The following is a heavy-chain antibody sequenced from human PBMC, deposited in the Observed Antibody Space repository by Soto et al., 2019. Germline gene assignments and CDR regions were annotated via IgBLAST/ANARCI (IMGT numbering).Heavy chain of an antibody. V-gene: IGHV4-59*01. CDR1: GGSISSYY. J-gene: IGHJ2*01. CDR3: AGLRYSSGWRSYWYFDL. CDR2: IYYSGST. Sequence: PSETLSLTCTVSGGSISSYYWSWIRQPPGKGLEWIGYIYYSGSTNYNPSLKSRVTISVGTSKNQFSLKLSSVTAADTAVYYCAGLRYSSGWRSYWYFDLWGRGTLVTVSS. D-gene: IGHD6-19*01.